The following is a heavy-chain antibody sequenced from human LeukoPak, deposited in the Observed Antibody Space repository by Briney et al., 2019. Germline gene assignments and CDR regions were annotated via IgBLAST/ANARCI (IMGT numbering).Heavy chain of an antibody. CDR2: IYTSGST. Sequence: SETLSLTCTVSGGSISSYYWSWIRQPAGKGLEWIRRIYTSGSTNYNPSLKSRVTMSVDTSKNQFSLKLSSVTAADTAVYYCARYSMVRGVIPAGRDYYGMDVWGQGTTVTVSS. CDR3: ARYSMVRGVIPAGRDYYGMDV. V-gene: IGHV4-4*07. J-gene: IGHJ6*02. CDR1: GGSISSYY. D-gene: IGHD3-10*01.